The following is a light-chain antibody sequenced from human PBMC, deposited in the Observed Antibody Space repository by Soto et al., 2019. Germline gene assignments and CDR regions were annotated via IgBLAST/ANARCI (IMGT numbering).Light chain of an antibody. J-gene: IGKJ1*01. CDR2: AAS. Sequence: IQMTQSPSSLSASVGDRVIITCRASQAIKNDLAWYQQKPGKAPRLLIYAASTLQTGVPSRFSGSGSGKDFTLTISSLQPEDFATYCCLQAFSYPPMFGQGTKVDI. CDR3: LQAFSYPPM. V-gene: IGKV1-6*01. CDR1: QAIKND.